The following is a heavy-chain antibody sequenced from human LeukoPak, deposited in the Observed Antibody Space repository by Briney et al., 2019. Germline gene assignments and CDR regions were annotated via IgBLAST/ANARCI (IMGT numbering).Heavy chain of an antibody. CDR1: GLTFSSSW. D-gene: IGHD3-9*01. V-gene: IGHV3-7*03. J-gene: IGHJ6*02. CDR2: INPEGSEK. Sequence: PGGSLRLSCAVSGLTFSSSWMDWVRQAPGKGLEWVASINPEGSEKYSADSVKGRFTISRDNAKNSLYLQMNSLRAEDTALYYCAKENYDILTGYKGYGMDVWGQGTTVTVSS. CDR3: AKENYDILTGYKGYGMDV.